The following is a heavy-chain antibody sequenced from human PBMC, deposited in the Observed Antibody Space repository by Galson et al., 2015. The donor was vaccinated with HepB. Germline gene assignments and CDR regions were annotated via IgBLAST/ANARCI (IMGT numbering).Heavy chain of an antibody. CDR3: AHTSVTIFGVVTAFDY. D-gene: IGHD3-3*01. CDR2: IYWDDDK. J-gene: IGHJ4*02. V-gene: IGHV2-5*02. CDR1: GFSLSTSGVG. Sequence: PALVKPTQTLTLTCTFSGFSLSTSGVGVGWIRQPPGKALEWLALIYWDDDKRYSPSLKRRLTITKDTSKNQVVLTMTNMDPVDTATYYCAHTSVTIFGVVTAFDYWGQGPLVTVSS.